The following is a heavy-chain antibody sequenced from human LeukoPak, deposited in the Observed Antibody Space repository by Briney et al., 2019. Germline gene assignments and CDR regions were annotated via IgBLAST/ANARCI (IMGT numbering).Heavy chain of an antibody. J-gene: IGHJ4*02. CDR2: ISGSGDST. CDR1: GFTFDDYA. Sequence: GGSLRLSCAASGFTFDDYAMNWVRQAPGKGLDWVSAISGSGDSTYYADSVQGRFTISRDNSKNTLYLQMNSLRAEDTAVYYCAKELNSYGFSDYWGQGTLVTVSS. D-gene: IGHD5-18*01. CDR3: AKELNSYGFSDY. V-gene: IGHV3-23*01.